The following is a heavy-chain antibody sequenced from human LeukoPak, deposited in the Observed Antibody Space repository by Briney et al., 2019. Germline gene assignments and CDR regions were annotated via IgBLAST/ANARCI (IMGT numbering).Heavy chain of an antibody. J-gene: IGHJ4*02. CDR3: ARDSDWILFDY. CDR1: GFTFNTYW. D-gene: IGHD3/OR15-3a*01. V-gene: IGHV3-74*03. Sequence: GGSLRLSCAASGFTFNTYWMHWVRQAPGKGLVWVARVHREGTTTAYADSVKGRFTISRDNAKNTLYLQMTNLRAEDTAVYYCARDSDWILFDYWGQGTLVTVSS. CDR2: VHREGTTT.